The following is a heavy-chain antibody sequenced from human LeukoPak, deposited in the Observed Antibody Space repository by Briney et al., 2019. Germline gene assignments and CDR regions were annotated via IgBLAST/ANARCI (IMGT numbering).Heavy chain of an antibody. D-gene: IGHD5-18*01. J-gene: IGHJ4*02. CDR2: ISSTSSYI. CDR1: GFTFSSYS. CDR3: AREAGGYSYATHLDY. Sequence: GGALRLSCADSGFTFSSYSRNWVRQAPGKGLDWVSSISSTSSYIFYADSLKGRFTISRDNAKNSLFLQMNSLRAEDTAVYYCAREAGGYSYATHLDYWGQGTLVTVSS. V-gene: IGHV3-21*01.